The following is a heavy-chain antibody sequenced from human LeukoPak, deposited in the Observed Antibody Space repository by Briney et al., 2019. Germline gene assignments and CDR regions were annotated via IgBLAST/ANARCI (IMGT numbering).Heavy chain of an antibody. CDR3: AKDRHYYDSSGYYLYYFDY. V-gene: IGHV3-30*02. CDR1: GFTFSSYG. Sequence: GGSLRLSCAASGFTFSSYGMHWVRQAPGKGLEWVAFIRYDGSNKYYADSVKGRFTSCRDNSKNTLYLQMNSLRAEDTAVYYCAKDRHYYDSSGYYLYYFDYWGQGTLVTVSS. D-gene: IGHD3-22*01. CDR2: IRYDGSNK. J-gene: IGHJ4*02.